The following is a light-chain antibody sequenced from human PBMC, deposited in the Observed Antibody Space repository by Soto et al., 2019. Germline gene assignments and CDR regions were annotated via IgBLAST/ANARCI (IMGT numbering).Light chain of an antibody. CDR3: QQYNDYSGM. CDR2: AAS. V-gene: IGKV1-39*01. CDR1: QSISSY. Sequence: DIQSTQSPSSLSASVGDRVTITCRASQSISSYLNWYQQKPGKAPKLLIYAASSLQRGVPSRFSGSGSGTEFTLTITSLQPEDFATYYCQQYNDYSGMFGQGTKV. J-gene: IGKJ1*01.